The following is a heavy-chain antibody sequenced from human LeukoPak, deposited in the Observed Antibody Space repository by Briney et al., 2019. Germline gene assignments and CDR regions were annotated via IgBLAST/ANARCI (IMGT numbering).Heavy chain of an antibody. CDR1: GFTFSAFW. CDR3: ARAAGIAARPVGY. CDR2: ISSSSSTI. Sequence: GGSLRLSCAASGFTFSAFWMSWVRQAPGKGLEWVSYISSSSSTIYYADSVKGRFTISRDNAKNSLYLQMNSLRAEDTAVYYCARAAGIAARPVGYWGQGTLVTVSS. J-gene: IGHJ4*02. D-gene: IGHD6-6*01. V-gene: IGHV3-48*01.